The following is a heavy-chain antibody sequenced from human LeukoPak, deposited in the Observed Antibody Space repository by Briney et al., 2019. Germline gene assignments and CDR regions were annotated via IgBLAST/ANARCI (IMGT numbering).Heavy chain of an antibody. Sequence: GGSLRLSCAASGFTFSSYWMSWVRQAPGKGLEWVANIKQDGSEKYYADSVKGRFTISRDNAKNSLYLQMNSLRAEDTAVYYCARESSGSSSSFDYWGQGTLVTVSS. J-gene: IGHJ4*02. CDR1: GFTFSSYW. CDR3: ARESSGSSSSFDY. D-gene: IGHD6-6*01. V-gene: IGHV3-7*01. CDR2: IKQDGSEK.